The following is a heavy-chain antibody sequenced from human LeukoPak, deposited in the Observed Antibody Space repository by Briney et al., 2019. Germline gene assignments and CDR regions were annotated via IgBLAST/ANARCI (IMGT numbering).Heavy chain of an antibody. J-gene: IGHJ4*02. CDR2: TNHSGST. CDR3: ARDSPDTSFDY. V-gene: IGHV4-34*01. CDR1: GFTFSNYA. D-gene: IGHD6-13*01. Sequence: GSLRLSCAASGFTFSNYAMHWIRQPPGKGLEWIGETNHSGSTNYNPSLKSRVTISVDTSKNQFSLKLSSVTAADTAVYYCARDSPDTSFDYWGQGTLVTVSS.